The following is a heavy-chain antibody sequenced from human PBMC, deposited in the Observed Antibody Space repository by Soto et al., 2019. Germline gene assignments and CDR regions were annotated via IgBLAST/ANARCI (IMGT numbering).Heavy chain of an antibody. V-gene: IGHV1-69*12. D-gene: IGHD4-17*01. CDR1: GGTFTTSA. CDR3: ARDRPRENYGGNYYYEMDV. J-gene: IGHJ6*02. CDR2: IIPIFSTA. Sequence: QVQLVQSGAEVKKPGSSVKVSCKASGGTFTTSAISWVRQAPGQGLEWMGGIIPIFSTADYAQKFQGRVTSTADESTTTAYMELSSLRSEDTAGYYCARDRPRENYGGNYYYEMDVWGQGTTVTVSS.